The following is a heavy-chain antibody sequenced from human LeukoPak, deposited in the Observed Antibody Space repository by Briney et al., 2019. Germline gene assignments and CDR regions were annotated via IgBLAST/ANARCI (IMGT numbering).Heavy chain of an antibody. CDR2: ISYDGSNK. CDR1: GFTFSSYG. D-gene: IGHD3-22*01. V-gene: IGHV3-30*18. Sequence: PGRSLRLSCAASGFTFSSYGMHWVRQAPGKGLEWVAVISYDGSNKYYADSVKGRFTISRDNSKNTLYLQMNSLRAEDTAVYYCAKGLYYYDSSGYLYYSDYWGQGTLVTVSP. CDR3: AKGLYYYDSSGYLYYSDY. J-gene: IGHJ4*02.